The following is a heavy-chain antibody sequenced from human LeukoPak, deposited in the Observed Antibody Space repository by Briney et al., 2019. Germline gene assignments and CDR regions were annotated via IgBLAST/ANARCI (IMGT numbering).Heavy chain of an antibody. D-gene: IGHD4-17*01. CDR2: TSYDGSNK. V-gene: IGHV3-30*18. Sequence: GRSLRLSCAASGFTFGTYAMHWVRQAPGKGLEWVAVTSYDGSNKYYADSVKGRFTISRDNSKNTLYLQMNSLRPEDTAVYYCAKNARDYGDYDHYGMDVWGKGTTVTVSS. J-gene: IGHJ6*04. CDR1: GFTFGTYA. CDR3: AKNARDYGDYDHYGMDV.